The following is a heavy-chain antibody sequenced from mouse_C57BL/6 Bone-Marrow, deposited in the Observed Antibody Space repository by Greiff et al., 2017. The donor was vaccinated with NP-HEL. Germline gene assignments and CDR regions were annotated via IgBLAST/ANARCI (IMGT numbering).Heavy chain of an antibody. CDR2: IYPRSGYT. Sequence: QVQLQQSGAELARPGASVKLSCKASGYTFTSYGISWVKQRTGQGLEWIGEIYPRSGYTYYNEKFKGKATLTADKSSSTAYMELRSLTSEDSAVYYCARADEGNNMENWYFDVWGTGTTVTVSS. J-gene: IGHJ1*03. CDR1: GYTFTSYG. D-gene: IGHD2-1*01. V-gene: IGHV1-81*01. CDR3: ARADEGNNMENWYFDV.